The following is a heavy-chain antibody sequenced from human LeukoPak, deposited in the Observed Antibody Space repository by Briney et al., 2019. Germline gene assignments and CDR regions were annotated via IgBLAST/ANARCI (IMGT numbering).Heavy chain of an antibody. J-gene: IGHJ4*02. V-gene: IGHV3-30*18. CDR1: GFTFSSYG. Sequence: GGSLRLSCAGSGFTFSSYGMHWVRQAPGKGLEWVAIISYDGNEYYADSVKGRFTISRDNSENTLYLQMNSPRAEDTAVYYCAKDLGVLLWFGELIDYWGQETLVTVSS. CDR2: ISYDGNE. CDR3: AKDLGVLLWFGELIDY. D-gene: IGHD3-10*01.